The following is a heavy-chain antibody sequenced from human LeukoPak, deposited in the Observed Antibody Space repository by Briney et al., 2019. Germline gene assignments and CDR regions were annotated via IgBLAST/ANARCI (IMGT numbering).Heavy chain of an antibody. CDR1: GGTFSSYA. Sequence: SVTVSCKASGGTFSSYAISWVRKAPGQGLEWMGRIIPIFGTAKYTQKFQGRVTITTDGSTNTAYMELRSLRSEDTAVYYCATTMGYLDYCSGGTCYSMLDWGQGTLVTVFS. CDR2: IIPIFGTA. D-gene: IGHD2-15*01. V-gene: IGHV1-69*05. CDR3: ATTMGYLDYCSGGTCYSMLD. J-gene: IGHJ4*02.